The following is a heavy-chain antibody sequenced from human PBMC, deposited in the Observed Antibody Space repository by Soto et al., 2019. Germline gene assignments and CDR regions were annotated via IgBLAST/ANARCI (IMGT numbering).Heavy chain of an antibody. CDR3: ARRTRYNAGGYYHYYMGV. Sequence: ASVKVSCKASGYTFTGYYMHWVRQAPGQGLEWMGWINPNSGGTNYAQKFQGRVTMTRDTSISTAYMELSRLRSDDTAVYYCARRTRYNAGGYYHYYMGVWGQGTTVTVSS. J-gene: IGHJ6*02. D-gene: IGHD1-1*01. CDR2: INPNSGGT. V-gene: IGHV1-2*02. CDR1: GYTFTGYY.